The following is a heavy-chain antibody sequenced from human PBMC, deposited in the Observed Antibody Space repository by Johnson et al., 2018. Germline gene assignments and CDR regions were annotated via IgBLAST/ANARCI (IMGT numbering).Heavy chain of an antibody. Sequence: QVQLVQSGGGVVQPGRSLRLSCAASGFTFSSYAMHWVRQAPGKGLEWVAVISYDGSNKYYADSVKGRFTISRDNSKNTLHLQMNSLRAEDTAVYYCAKGLCMIGAYYMDGWGKGTTVTVSS. CDR1: GFTFSSYA. J-gene: IGHJ6*03. CDR3: AKGLCMIGAYYMDG. CDR2: ISYDGSNK. D-gene: IGHD3-16*01. V-gene: IGHV3-30*04.